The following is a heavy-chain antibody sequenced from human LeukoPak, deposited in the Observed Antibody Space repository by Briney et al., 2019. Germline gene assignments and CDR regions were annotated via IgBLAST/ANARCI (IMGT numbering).Heavy chain of an antibody. CDR1: GGSFSGYY. J-gene: IGHJ4*02. CDR2: INHGGST. D-gene: IGHD3-22*01. CDR3: ARAPSDSSGYYFDY. V-gene: IGHV4-34*01. Sequence: SETLSLTCAVSGGSFSGYYLNWIRQPPGKGLEWIGDINHGGSTNSQTSIKSRVTISVDTSKNQFSLKLSSVTAADGAVYYCARAPSDSSGYYFDYWGQGTLVTVSS.